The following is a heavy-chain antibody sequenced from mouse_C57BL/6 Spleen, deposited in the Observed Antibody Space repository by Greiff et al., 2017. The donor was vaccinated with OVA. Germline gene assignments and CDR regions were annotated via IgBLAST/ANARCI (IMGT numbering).Heavy chain of an antibody. CDR3: ARSYLWYDVDY. CDR2: LWSGGST. CDR1: GFSLTSYG. V-gene: IGHV2-2*01. D-gene: IGHD2-1*01. J-gene: IGHJ2*02. Sequence: VKVEESGPGLVQPSQSLSITCTVSGFSLTSYGVYWVRQSPGKGLVWLGVLWSGGSTDYNAAFISRLSISRDNSKSQVFFKMNSLQTDDTAIYYCARSYLWYDVDYWGQGTSLTVSS.